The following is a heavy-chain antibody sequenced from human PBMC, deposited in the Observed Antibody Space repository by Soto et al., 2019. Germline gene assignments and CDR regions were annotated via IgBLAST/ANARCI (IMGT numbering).Heavy chain of an antibody. V-gene: IGHV1-69*12. Sequence: QVQLVQSGAEVKKPGSSVKVSCKASGGTFSSYAISWVRQAPGQGLEWMGGIIPIFGTANYAQKFQGRVTITADESTSTADMELSSLRSEDTAVYYCARDPPLYCGGDCYFDYWGQGTLVTVSS. CDR2: IIPIFGTA. CDR1: GGTFSSYA. CDR3: ARDPPLYCGGDCYFDY. D-gene: IGHD2-21*02. J-gene: IGHJ4*02.